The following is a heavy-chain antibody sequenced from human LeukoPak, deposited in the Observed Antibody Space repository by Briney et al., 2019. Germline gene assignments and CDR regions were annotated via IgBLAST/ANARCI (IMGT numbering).Heavy chain of an antibody. CDR3: AKGGYCGGDCNDY. CDR2: IRYDGSNK. V-gene: IGHV3-30*02. J-gene: IGHJ4*02. Sequence: VGSLRLSCAASGFTFSSYGMHWVRQAPGKGLEWVAFIRYDGSNKYYADSVKGRFTISRDNSKNTLYLQMNSLRAEDTAVYYCAKGGYCGGDCNDYWGQGTLVTVSS. CDR1: GFTFSSYG. D-gene: IGHD2-21*01.